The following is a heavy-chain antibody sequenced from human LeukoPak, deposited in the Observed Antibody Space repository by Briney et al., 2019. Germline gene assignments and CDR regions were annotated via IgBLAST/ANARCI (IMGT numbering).Heavy chain of an antibody. CDR3: ARDTSSRGGDSAIGDY. V-gene: IGHV3-48*04. Sequence: GGSLGLSCAASGFTFSSYSMNWVRQAPGKGLEWVSYISSSSSTIYYADSVKGRFTISRDNAKNSLYLQMNSLRAEDTAVYYCARDTSSRGGDSAIGDYWGQGTLVTVSS. D-gene: IGHD2-21*02. CDR2: ISSSSSTI. CDR1: GFTFSSYS. J-gene: IGHJ4*02.